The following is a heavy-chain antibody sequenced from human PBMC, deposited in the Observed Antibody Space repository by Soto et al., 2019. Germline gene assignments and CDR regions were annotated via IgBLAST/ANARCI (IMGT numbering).Heavy chain of an antibody. D-gene: IGHD2-21*02. CDR1: GFTFGIYT. V-gene: IGHV3-21*01. J-gene: IGHJ6*02. Sequence: EVQLVESGGGLVKPGGSLRLSCAPSGFTFGIYTMNWVRQAPGKGLEWVASIGTTSPYIYYADSVRGRFIISRDNAKNSLYLQMHSLRAEDTAVYFCARVMCGDCSAYYYYSMDVWGQGTTVTVSS. CDR2: IGTTSPYI. CDR3: ARVMCGDCSAYYYYSMDV.